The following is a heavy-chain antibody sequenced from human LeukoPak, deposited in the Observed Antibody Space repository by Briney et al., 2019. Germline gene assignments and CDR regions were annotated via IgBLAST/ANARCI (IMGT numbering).Heavy chain of an antibody. V-gene: IGHV3-23*01. Sequence: GGSLRLSCAGSGFTFSSYAMSWVRQAPGKGLEWVSAIDTSGGHTYYADSVKGRFTISRDNSKNTLYLQMNSLRAEDTAVYYCAKESCSSRCNFDYWGQGTLVTVSS. J-gene: IGHJ4*02. D-gene: IGHD2-2*01. CDR1: GFTFSSYA. CDR2: IDTSGGHT. CDR3: AKESCSSRCNFDY.